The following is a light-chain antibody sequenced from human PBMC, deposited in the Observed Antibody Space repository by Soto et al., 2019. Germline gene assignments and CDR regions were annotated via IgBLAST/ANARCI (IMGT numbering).Light chain of an antibody. CDR2: DAF. CDR1: QRVSNSY. J-gene: IGKJ1*01. Sequence: IAFTQAPGTLSLSPGERATLSCRASQRVSNSYVAWYQQKPGQASRLLIYDAFNRAPGMAGRFSGSGSGTDFILTISSLEPEDFALYYCQKRSNWPRTLGQGTKVDNK. CDR3: QKRSNWPRT. V-gene: IGKV3-11*01.